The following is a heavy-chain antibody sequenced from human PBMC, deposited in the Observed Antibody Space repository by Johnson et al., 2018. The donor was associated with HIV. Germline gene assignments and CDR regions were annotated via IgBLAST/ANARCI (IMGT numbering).Heavy chain of an antibody. Sequence: QVLLVESGGGVVQPGGSLRLSCAASGFTVSSYAMHWVRQAPGKGLEWGTVISYDGNNKYYADSVKGRFTISRDNSKNTLYLQMNSLRAEDTAVYYCARDWTSSLLTSLASYAYDIWGQGTMVTVCS. CDR2: ISYDGNNK. CDR3: ARDWTSSLLTSLASYAYDI. D-gene: IGHD3-3*02. J-gene: IGHJ3*02. CDR1: GFTVSSYA. V-gene: IGHV3-30-3*01.